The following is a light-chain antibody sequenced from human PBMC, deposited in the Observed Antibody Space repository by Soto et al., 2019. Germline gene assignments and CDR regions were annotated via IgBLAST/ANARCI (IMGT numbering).Light chain of an antibody. Sequence: TQSPATLSLSPGERATLSCRASQSFRGLLAWYQQKPGQAPRLLIYDAYKRATGIPPRFSGSGSGTDFTLTISSLEPEDSAVYYCQQRHMWPITFGQGTRLEIK. CDR1: QSFRGL. V-gene: IGKV3-11*01. CDR2: DAY. J-gene: IGKJ5*01. CDR3: QQRHMWPIT.